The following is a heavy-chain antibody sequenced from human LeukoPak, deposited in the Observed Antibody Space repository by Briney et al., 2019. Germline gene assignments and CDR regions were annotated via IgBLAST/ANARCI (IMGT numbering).Heavy chain of an antibody. CDR3: ARLAYCGGDCYFTFDY. D-gene: IGHD2-21*02. CDR2: ISYDGSNK. J-gene: IGHJ4*02. CDR1: GFTFSRYG. V-gene: IGHV3-30*03. Sequence: GGSLRLSCAASGFTFSRYGMHWVRQAPGKGLEWVAVISYDGSNKYYADSVKGRFTISRDNAKNSLYLQMNSLRAEDTAVYYCARLAYCGGDCYFTFDYWGQGTLVTVSS.